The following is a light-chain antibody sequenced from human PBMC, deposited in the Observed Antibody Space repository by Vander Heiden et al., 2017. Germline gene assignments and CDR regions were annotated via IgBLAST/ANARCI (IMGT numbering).Light chain of an antibody. CDR2: DTS. V-gene: IGKV3-20*01. CDR3: QQYNYSPLT. J-gene: IGKJ4*01. CDR1: HILSRNY. Sequence: DILLTQSPGTLSLSPGEGATLSCKTTHILSRNYLAWYQQRPGQAPTLVIYDTSRRAAGIPDRFSGSGSGTEFTLTISRLEPEDFAVYFCQQYNYSPLTFGGGTKVEMK.